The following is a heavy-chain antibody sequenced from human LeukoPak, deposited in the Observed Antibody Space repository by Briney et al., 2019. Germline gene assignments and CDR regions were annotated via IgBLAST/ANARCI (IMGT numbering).Heavy chain of an antibody. CDR3: ARGTNGAWFDP. J-gene: IGHJ5*02. CDR1: GGSISSSNW. V-gene: IGHV4-4*02. CDR2: VYHSGST. D-gene: IGHD3-10*01. Sequence: SGTLSLTCAVSGGSISSSNWWTWVRQPPGKGLEWIGEVYHSGSTNYSPSLKSRVTISVDKSNNQFSLKLISVTAADTAVYYCARGTNGAWFDPWGQGTLVTVS.